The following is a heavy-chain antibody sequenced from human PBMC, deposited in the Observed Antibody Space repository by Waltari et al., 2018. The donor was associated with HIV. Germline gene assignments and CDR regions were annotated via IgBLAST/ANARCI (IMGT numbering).Heavy chain of an antibody. CDR2: MKPNSGNK. CDR1: GYTFTSYD. CDR3: ARVLLGELLDAFDI. V-gene: IGHV1-8*01. J-gene: IGHJ3*02. D-gene: IGHD3-16*01. Sequence: QVQLVQSGAEVKKPGASVKVSCKASGYTFTSYDIHWVRQATGHGLEWMGWMKPNSGNKGYAQKLQGRVTTNRNTYISTAYMELSSLRSEDTAVYYCARVLLGELLDAFDIWGQGTMVTVSS.